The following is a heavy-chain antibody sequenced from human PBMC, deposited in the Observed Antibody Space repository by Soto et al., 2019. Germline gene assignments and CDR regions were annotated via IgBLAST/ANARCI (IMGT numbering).Heavy chain of an antibody. CDR2: ISYDGSNR. D-gene: IGHD1-26*01. J-gene: IGHJ4*02. CDR1: GFTFSSYG. CDR3: AKDKGIVGATPHY. Sequence: QVQLVESGGVVVQPGRSLRLSCAASGFTFSSYGMHWVRQAPGKGLEWVAVISYDGSNRYYADSVKGRFTISRDNSKNTLYLQMNSLRAEDTAVYYCAKDKGIVGATPHYWGQGTLVTFSS. V-gene: IGHV3-30*18.